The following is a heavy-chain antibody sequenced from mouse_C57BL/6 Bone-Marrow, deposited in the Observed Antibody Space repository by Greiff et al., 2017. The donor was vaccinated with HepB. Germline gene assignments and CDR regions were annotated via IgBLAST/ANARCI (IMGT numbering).Heavy chain of an antibody. V-gene: IGHV1-59*01. CDR3: ARSGTKGGFDY. CDR2: IAPSDSYT. D-gene: IGHD4-1*01. CDR1: GYTFTSYW. Sequence: VQLQQPGAELVRPGTSVKLSCKASGYTFTSYWMRWVKQRPGPGLEWIGVIAPSDSYTNYNQKFKGKATLTVDTSSSTAYMHLSSLTSEDSAVYYCARSGTKGGFDYWGQGTTLTVSS. J-gene: IGHJ2*01.